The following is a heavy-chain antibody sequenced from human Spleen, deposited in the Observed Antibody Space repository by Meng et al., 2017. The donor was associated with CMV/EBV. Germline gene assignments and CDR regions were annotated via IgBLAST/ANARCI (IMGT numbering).Heavy chain of an antibody. J-gene: IGHJ1*01. D-gene: IGHD2-2*01. CDR3: ARDPYCSSTSCLTGQYFQH. Sequence: TFSSYGMHWVRQAPGKGLEWVAVIWYDGSNKYYADSVKGRFTISRDNSKNTLYLQMNSLRAEDTAVYYCARDPYCSSTSCLTGQYFQHWGQGTLVTVSS. CDR1: TFSSYG. V-gene: IGHV3-33*01. CDR2: IWYDGSNK.